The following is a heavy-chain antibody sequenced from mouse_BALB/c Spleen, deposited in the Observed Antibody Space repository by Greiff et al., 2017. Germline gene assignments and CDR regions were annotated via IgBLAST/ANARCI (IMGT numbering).Heavy chain of an antibody. Sequence: EVKLVESGGGLVKPGGSLKLSCAASGFTFSSYTMSWVRQTPEKRLEWVATISSGGSYTYYPDSVKGRFTISRDNAKNTLYLQMSRLKSEDTAMYYCTRAGDGNFDYWGQGTTLTVSS. CDR3: TRAGDGNFDY. CDR1: GFTFSSYT. D-gene: IGHD3-3*01. CDR2: ISSGGSYT. V-gene: IGHV5-6-4*01. J-gene: IGHJ2*01.